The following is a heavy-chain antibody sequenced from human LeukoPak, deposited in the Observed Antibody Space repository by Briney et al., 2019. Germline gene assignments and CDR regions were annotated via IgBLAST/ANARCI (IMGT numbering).Heavy chain of an antibody. CDR1: GYSINTGFY. Sequence: SETLSLICAVSGYSINTGFYWSWIRQPPGKGLEWIGSFWHDGKTYYNPSLKSRLTISMDTSRNHFSLRLNSVTATDTAVYYCARQRGGIMAATAIDIWGQGTLVTVSS. CDR3: ARQRGGIMAATAIDI. V-gene: IGHV4-38-2*01. CDR2: FWHDGKT. J-gene: IGHJ1*01. D-gene: IGHD1-26*01.